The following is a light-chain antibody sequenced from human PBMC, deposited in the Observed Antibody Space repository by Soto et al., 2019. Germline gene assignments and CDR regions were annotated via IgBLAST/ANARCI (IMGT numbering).Light chain of an antibody. J-gene: IGKJ2*01. CDR1: QSVASN. V-gene: IGKV3-15*01. CDR3: QQYHNWPPQYT. CDR2: GAS. Sequence: EIVRTQSPASLSVSPGDGATLSCRASQSVASNVAWYQQRPGQGPRLLIHGASTRAVGVPARFSGSGSGTDFTLTISSLQSEDFAVYYCQQYHNWPPQYTFGQGTKLQIK.